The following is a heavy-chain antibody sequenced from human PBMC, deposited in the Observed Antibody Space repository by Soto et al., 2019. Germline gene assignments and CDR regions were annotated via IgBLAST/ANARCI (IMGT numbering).Heavy chain of an antibody. J-gene: IGHJ4*02. CDR1: GGTFSSYA. Sequence: QVQLVQSGAEVKKPGSSVKVSCKASGGTFSSYAISWVRQAPGQGLEWMGGIIPIFGTANYAQKFQGRVTITADESTSTAYMELSSLRSEYTAVYYCARSSDYCTNGVCYNRGYYFDYWGQGTLVTVSS. D-gene: IGHD2-8*01. CDR2: IIPIFGTA. CDR3: ARSSDYCTNGVCYNRGYYFDY. V-gene: IGHV1-69*01.